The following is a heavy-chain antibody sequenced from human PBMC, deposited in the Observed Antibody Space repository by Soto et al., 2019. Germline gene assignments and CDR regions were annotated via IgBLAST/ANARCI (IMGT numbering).Heavy chain of an antibody. CDR3: ARGGGYDPFDS. V-gene: IGHV4-30-2*06. J-gene: IGHJ4*02. CDR1: GASITYGAFS. Sequence: QLQLQESGSGVVKTSETLSLTCTVSGASITYGAFSWSWIRQSPGKGLEWLGYISHLETTYFHPSFKSRLTMSIDRARNQFSLRLTSVTAADVAVYYCARGGGYDPFDSWGQGVLVTVSS. CDR2: ISHLETT. D-gene: IGHD5-12*01.